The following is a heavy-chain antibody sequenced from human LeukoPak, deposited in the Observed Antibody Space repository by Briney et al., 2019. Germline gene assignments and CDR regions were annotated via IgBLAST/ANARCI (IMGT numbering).Heavy chain of an antibody. CDR2: IYYSGST. D-gene: IGHD3-16*02. V-gene: IGHV4-39*01. Sequence: PSGTLSLTCTVSGGSISSSSYYWGWIRQPPGKGLEWIGSIYYSGSTYYNPSLKSRVTISVDTSKNQFSLKLSSVTAADTAVYYCARHYRADYYFDYWGQGTLVTVSS. CDR3: ARHYRADYYFDY. J-gene: IGHJ4*02. CDR1: GGSISSSSYY.